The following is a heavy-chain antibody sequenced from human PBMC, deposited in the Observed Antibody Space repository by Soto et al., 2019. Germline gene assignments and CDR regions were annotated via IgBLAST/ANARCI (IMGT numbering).Heavy chain of an antibody. J-gene: IGHJ5*02. V-gene: IGHV3-9*01. CDR1: GFTFDDYA. CDR2: ISWNSGSI. Sequence: GGSLRLSSAASGFTFDDYAMHWVRQAPGKGLEWVSGISWNSGSIGYADSVKGRFTISRDNAKNSLYLQMTNMDPVDTATYYCAHRQQWLSWGQGTLVTVSS. CDR3: AHRQQWLS. D-gene: IGHD6-19*01.